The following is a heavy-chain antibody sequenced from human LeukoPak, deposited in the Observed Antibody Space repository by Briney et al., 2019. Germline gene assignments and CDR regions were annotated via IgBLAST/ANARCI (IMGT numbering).Heavy chain of an antibody. V-gene: IGHV4-34*01. CDR3: ARVVPQSYYYGMDV. J-gene: IGHJ6*04. D-gene: IGHD2-8*01. CDR2: INHSGST. Sequence: SETLSLTCAVHGGSFSGYYWSWIRQPPGKGLEWIGEINHSGSTNYNPSLKSRVTISVDTSKNQFSLKLSSVTAADTAVYDCARVVPQSYYYGMDVWGKGTTVTVSS. CDR1: GGSFSGYY.